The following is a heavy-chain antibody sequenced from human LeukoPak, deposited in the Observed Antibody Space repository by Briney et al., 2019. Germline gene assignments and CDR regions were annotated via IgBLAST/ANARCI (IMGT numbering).Heavy chain of an antibody. Sequence: GSGPTLVKPTQTLTLTCTFSGFSLPTRGVGVGWIRQPPGKALEWLALIYWDDDKRYSPSLKSRLTITKDTSKNQVVLAMTNMDPVDTATYYCAHRGYGDYAEYFQHWGQGTLVTVSS. J-gene: IGHJ1*01. D-gene: IGHD4-17*01. V-gene: IGHV2-5*02. CDR2: IYWDDDK. CDR1: GFSLPTRGVG. CDR3: AHRGYGDYAEYFQH.